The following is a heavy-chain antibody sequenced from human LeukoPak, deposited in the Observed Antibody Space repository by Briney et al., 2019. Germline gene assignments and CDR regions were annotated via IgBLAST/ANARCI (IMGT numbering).Heavy chain of an antibody. CDR1: GYTFTSYG. V-gene: IGHV1-18*01. D-gene: IGHD6-19*01. CDR3: ARAAPYISVARERWFDP. Sequence: ASVKVSCKASGYTFTSYGISWVRQAPGQGLEWMGWISAYNGNTNYAQKFQGRVTMTRNTSINTAYMQLSSLRSEDTAVYYCARAAPYISVARERWFDPWGQGTLVTVSS. J-gene: IGHJ5*02. CDR2: ISAYNGNT.